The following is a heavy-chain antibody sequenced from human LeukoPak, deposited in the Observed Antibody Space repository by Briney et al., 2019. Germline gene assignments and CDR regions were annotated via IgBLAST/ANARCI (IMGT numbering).Heavy chain of an antibody. CDR2: IRSKANTYAT. CDR3: VRRMGGGNYYGLDV. CDR1: GFPFNGSD. J-gene: IGHJ6*02. V-gene: IGHV3-73*01. Sequence: PGGSLNLSFAASGFPFNGSDMHWVRQASGKGLEWVGRIRSKANTYATEYAASVEGRLTISRDDSKNTAYLQMNSLKTEDTAVYYCVRRMGGGNYYGLDVWGQGTLVTVSS. D-gene: IGHD5-24*01.